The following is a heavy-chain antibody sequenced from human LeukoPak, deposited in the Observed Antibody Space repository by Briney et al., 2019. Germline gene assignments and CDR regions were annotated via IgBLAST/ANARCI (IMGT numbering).Heavy chain of an antibody. Sequence: GGSLRLSCAASGFTFNSYWMSWVRQAPGKGLEWVANIDPDGSEKQYGDSVKGRFTTSRDNAKNSLYLQMNSPRAEDTAIYYCARIYYFGDNNWRYFDNWGQGTLVTVSS. CDR3: ARIYYFGDNNWRYFDN. J-gene: IGHJ4*02. V-gene: IGHV3-7*01. CDR2: IDPDGSEK. CDR1: GFTFNSYW. D-gene: IGHD3-10*01.